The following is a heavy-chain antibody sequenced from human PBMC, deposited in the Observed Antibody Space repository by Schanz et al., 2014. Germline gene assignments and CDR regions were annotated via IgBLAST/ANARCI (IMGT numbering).Heavy chain of an antibody. CDR2: ISGSSSTK. CDR1: GITFSGYS. V-gene: IGHV3-48*01. CDR3: ERDEEGSLSSHRHDAFDV. J-gene: IGHJ3*01. Sequence: EVQLVESGGGLAQPGGSLRLSCAASGITFSGYSMNWVRQAPGKGLEWVSYISGSSSTKYYADSVKGRFTISRDNGKKSLDLQMNSVRPETTAVFFGERDEEGSLSSHRHDAFDVWGQGTVVTVSS.